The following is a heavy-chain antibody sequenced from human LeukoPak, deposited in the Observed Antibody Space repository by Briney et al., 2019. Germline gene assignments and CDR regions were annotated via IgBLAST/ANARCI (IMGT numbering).Heavy chain of an antibody. J-gene: IGHJ2*01. CDR2: IYYSGST. CDR1: GGSISSSSYY. CDR3: ARHTSRRWLLFRNWYFDL. V-gene: IGHV4-39*01. Sequence: SETLSLTCTVSGGSISSSSYYWGWIRQPPGKGLEWIGSIYYSGSTYYNPSLKSRVTISVDTSKNQFSLKLSSVTAADTAVYYCARHTSRRWLLFRNWYFDLWGRGTLVTVSS. D-gene: IGHD5-24*01.